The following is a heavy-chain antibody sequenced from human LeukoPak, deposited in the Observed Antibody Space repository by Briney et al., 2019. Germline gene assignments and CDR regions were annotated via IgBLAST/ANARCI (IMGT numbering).Heavy chain of an antibody. D-gene: IGHD5-24*01. J-gene: IGHJ4*02. CDR3: TRGGMAPDY. CDR2: IRSEAHGATT. Sequence: GGSLRLSCAASGFTFSSYAMSWFRQAPGKGLEWVGYIRSEAHGATTEYAASVKGRFTISRDDSKTIVYLLMNSLQTEDTAMYYCTRGGMAPDYWGQGTLVTVSS. V-gene: IGHV3-49*03. CDR1: GFTFSSYA.